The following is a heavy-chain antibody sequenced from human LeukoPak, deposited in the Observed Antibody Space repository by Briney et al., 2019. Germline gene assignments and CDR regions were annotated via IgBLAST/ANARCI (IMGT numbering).Heavy chain of an antibody. CDR1: GFTFSSYG. J-gene: IGHJ3*02. D-gene: IGHD6-19*01. Sequence: PGGSLRLSCAASGFTFSSYGMHWVRQAPGKGLEWVAFIRYDGSNKYYADSVKGRFTISRDNSKNTLYLQMNSLRAEDTAVYYCARGATDYSSGWYDAFDIWGQGTMVTVSS. V-gene: IGHV3-30*02. CDR2: IRYDGSNK. CDR3: ARGATDYSSGWYDAFDI.